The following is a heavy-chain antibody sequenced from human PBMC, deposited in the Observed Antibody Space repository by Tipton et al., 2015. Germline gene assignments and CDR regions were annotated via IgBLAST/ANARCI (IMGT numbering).Heavy chain of an antibody. Sequence: TLSLTCAVYGGSFSGYYWSWIRQPPGKGLEWIGEIKHRGSANYNPTLKSRVTISADTSEKQFSLKLSSVTAADTAVYYCARQTYHYDSSGYWFDYWGQGTLVTVSS. J-gene: IGHJ4*02. V-gene: IGHV4-34*01. D-gene: IGHD3-22*01. CDR1: GGSFSGYY. CDR2: IKHRGSA. CDR3: ARQTYHYDSSGYWFDY.